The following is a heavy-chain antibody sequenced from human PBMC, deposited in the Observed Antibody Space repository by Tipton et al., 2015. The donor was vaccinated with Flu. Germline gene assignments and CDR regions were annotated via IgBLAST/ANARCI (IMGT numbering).Heavy chain of an antibody. CDR3: ARPYDFWTASSPYYFDS. Sequence: SLRLSCAASGFTFSDHYMSWIRQAPGKGLEWVSYISSGGIHIYYADSVKGRFTISRDNARNSLFLQMNSLRAEDTAVYYCARPYDFWTASSPYYFDSWGHGTLVTVSS. CDR1: GFTFSDHY. D-gene: IGHD3/OR15-3a*01. J-gene: IGHJ4*01. V-gene: IGHV3-11*01. CDR2: ISSGGIHI.